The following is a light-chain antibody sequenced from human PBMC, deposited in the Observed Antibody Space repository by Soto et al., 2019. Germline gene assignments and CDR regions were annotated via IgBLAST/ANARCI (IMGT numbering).Light chain of an antibody. CDR3: AAWDDSLSAYV. CDR1: SSNIGSNY. Sequence: QSVLTQPPSASGTPGQRVTISCSGSSSNIGSNYVYWYQQLPGTAPKLLIYRNNQRPSGVPDRFSGSKSGTSASLAISGLRSEDEADYYCAAWDDSLSAYVFGIGTKVTVL. CDR2: RNN. V-gene: IGLV1-47*01. J-gene: IGLJ1*01.